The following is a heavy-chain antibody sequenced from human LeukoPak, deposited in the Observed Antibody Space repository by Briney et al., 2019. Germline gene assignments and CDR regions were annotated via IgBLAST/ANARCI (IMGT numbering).Heavy chain of an antibody. CDR1: GVTFSIYA. Sequence: GGSLRLSCAASGVTFSIYAMSWVRQAPGKGLEWVSAISGSGGSTYYADSVKGWFTISRDNSKNTLYLQMNSLRAEDTAVYYCAKALEPSVDAFDIWGQGTMVTVSS. CDR3: AKALEPSVDAFDI. V-gene: IGHV3-23*01. D-gene: IGHD1-1*01. CDR2: ISGSGGST. J-gene: IGHJ3*02.